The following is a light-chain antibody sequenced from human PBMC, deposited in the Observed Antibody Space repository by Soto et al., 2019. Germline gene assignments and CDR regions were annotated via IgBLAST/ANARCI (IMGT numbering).Light chain of an antibody. J-gene: IGKJ2*01. Sequence: EIVLTQSPATLSLSPGERATLSCRASQRVSSYLALYQQKPGQAPRLLSYDASNRATGIPARFSGSGSGTDFTLTISSLEPEDFAVYYCQQRSNWPPMYTFGQGTKLEIK. V-gene: IGKV3-11*01. CDR3: QQRSNWPPMYT. CDR1: QRVSSY. CDR2: DAS.